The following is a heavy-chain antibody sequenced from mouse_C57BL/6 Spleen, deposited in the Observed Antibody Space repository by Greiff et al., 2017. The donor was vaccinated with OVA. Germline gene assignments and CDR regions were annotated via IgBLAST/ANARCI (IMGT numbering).Heavy chain of an antibody. CDR1: GYTFTDSY. Sequence: VQLQQSGPELVKPGASVKISCKASGYTFTDSYMNWVKQSHGKSLEWIGDINPNNGGTCSNQKFKGKATLTVDKSSSTADMERRSLTSEDSAVYYCARPRGYGNDIFDYWGQGTTLTVSS. V-gene: IGHV1-26*01. CDR3: ARPRGYGNDIFDY. J-gene: IGHJ2*01. CDR2: INPNNGGT. D-gene: IGHD2-2*01.